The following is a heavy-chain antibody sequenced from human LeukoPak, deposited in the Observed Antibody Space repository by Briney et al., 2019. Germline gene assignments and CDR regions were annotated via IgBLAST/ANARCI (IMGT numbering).Heavy chain of an antibody. CDR1: GYTFTSYY. Sequence: ASVKVSCKASGYTFTSYYMHWVRQAPGQGLEWMRIINPSGGSTSYAQKFQGRVTMTRDTSTSTVYMELSSLRSEDTAMYYCASLGATGVDYWGQGTLVTVSS. CDR3: ASLGATGVDY. CDR2: INPSGGST. V-gene: IGHV1-46*01. D-gene: IGHD5-12*01. J-gene: IGHJ4*02.